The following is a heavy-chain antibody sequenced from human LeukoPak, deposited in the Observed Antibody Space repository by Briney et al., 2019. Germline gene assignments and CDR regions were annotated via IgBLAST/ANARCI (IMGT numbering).Heavy chain of an antibody. CDR2: IYYTGST. Sequence: SETLSLTCAVSSGSISGSYWSWIRQPPGKGLEWIGHIYYTGSTNYNPSFKSRVTMSLDRSKNQFSLKVRSVTAADTAVYYCASHYSSGTYPLDYWGQGTLVTVSS. D-gene: IGHD3-10*01. CDR1: SGSISGSY. V-gene: IGHV4-59*08. J-gene: IGHJ4*02. CDR3: ASHYSSGTYPLDY.